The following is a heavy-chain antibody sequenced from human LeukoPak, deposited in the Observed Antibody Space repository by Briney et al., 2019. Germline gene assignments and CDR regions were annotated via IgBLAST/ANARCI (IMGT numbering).Heavy chain of an antibody. CDR3: TRDTAPYSGSYSLDY. Sequence: GASVKVSCKASGGTFSSYAISWVRQAPGQGLEWMGGIIPIFGTANYAQKLQGRVTMTTDTSTSTAYMELRSLRSDDTAVYYCTRDTAPYSGSYSLDYWGQGTLVTVFS. V-gene: IGHV1-69*05. D-gene: IGHD1-26*01. CDR2: IIPIFGTA. CDR1: GGTFSSYA. J-gene: IGHJ4*02.